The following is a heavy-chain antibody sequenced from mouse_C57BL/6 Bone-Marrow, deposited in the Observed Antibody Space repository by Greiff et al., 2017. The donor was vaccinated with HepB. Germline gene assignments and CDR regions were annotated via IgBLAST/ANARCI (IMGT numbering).Heavy chain of an antibody. D-gene: IGHD1-1*01. CDR1: GYTFTSYW. Sequence: QVQLQQSGAELVKPGASVKLSCKASGYTFTSYWMHWVKQRPGRGLEWIGRIDPNSGGTKYNEKFKSKATLTVDKTSSTAYMQLSSLTSEDSAVYYCANNYDGSSYYAMDDWGQGTSVTVSS. CDR2: IDPNSGGT. J-gene: IGHJ4*01. CDR3: ANNYDGSSYYAMDD. V-gene: IGHV1-72*01.